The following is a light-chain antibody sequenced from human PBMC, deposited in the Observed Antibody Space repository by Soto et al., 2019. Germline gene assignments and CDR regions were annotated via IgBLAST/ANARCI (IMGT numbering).Light chain of an antibody. J-gene: IGKJ2*01. CDR3: QQYGSAPYA. CDR1: QSVSSTY. V-gene: IGKV3-20*01. Sequence: EIVLTQSPGTLSLSPGERATLSCRASQSVSSTYLGWYQQKPGQAPRLLISGASSRATGIPDRFSGSGSGTDFTLTISRLAPEDFAVYYCQQYGSAPYAFGQGTRLEI. CDR2: GAS.